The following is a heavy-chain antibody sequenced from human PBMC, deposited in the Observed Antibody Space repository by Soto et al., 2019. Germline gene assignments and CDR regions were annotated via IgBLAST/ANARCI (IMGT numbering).Heavy chain of an antibody. CDR2: IYYSGST. V-gene: IGHV4-31*03. J-gene: IGHJ5*02. D-gene: IGHD1-1*01. Sequence: QVQLQASGPGLVKPSQTLSLTCTVSGGSISSGGYYWSWIRQHPGKGLEWIGYIYYSGSTYYNPSLKSRVTISGDASKSQFYLKQGSVTAAGTAVYYWARVPLEWRFRWFDPWGQGTLVTVSS. CDR1: GGSISSGGYY. CDR3: ARVPLEWRFRWFDP.